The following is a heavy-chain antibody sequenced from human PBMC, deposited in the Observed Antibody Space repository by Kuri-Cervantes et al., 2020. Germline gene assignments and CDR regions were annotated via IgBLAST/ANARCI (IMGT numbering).Heavy chain of an antibody. CDR1: GGSISSDNYY. CDR3: ARVVGGIDGLDP. CDR2: IHYSGST. Sequence: SQTLSLTCAVSGGSISSDNYYWTWIRQPPGKGLELIGYIHYSGSTFYNPSLKSRVTISVDTSKSQFSLKVKFVTAADTAVYYCARVVGGIDGLDPWGQGTLVTVSS. J-gene: IGHJ5*02. D-gene: IGHD1-26*01. V-gene: IGHV4-30-4*08.